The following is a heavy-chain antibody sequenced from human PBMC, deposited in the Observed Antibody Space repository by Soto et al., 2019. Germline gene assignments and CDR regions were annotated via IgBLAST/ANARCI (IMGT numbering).Heavy chain of an antibody. V-gene: IGHV1-69*02. CDR2: IIPILGIA. CDR1: GGTFSSYT. J-gene: IGHJ1*01. Sequence: QVQLVQSGAEVKKPGSSVKVSCKASGGTFSSYTISWVRQAPGQGLEWMGRIIPILGIANYAQKFQGRVTMTEDKSTSTAYMELSSLISKDTAVYYCARGLTDTGYFQHWGQGALVTVSS. D-gene: IGHD6-13*01. CDR3: ARGLTDTGYFQH.